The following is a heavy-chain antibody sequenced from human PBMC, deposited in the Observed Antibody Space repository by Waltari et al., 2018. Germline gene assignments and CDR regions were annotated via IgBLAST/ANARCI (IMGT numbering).Heavy chain of an antibody. CDR3: ARDLEDIVVVVAALGY. CDR2: ISSSSSYI. V-gene: IGHV3-21*01. D-gene: IGHD2-15*01. Sequence: EVQLVESGGGLVKPGGSLRLSCAASGFTFSSYSMNWVRQAQGKGLEWVSSISSSSSYIYYADSVKGRFTISRDNAKNSLYLQMNSLRAEDTAVYYCARDLEDIVVVVAALGYWGQGTLVTVSS. CDR1: GFTFSSYS. J-gene: IGHJ4*02.